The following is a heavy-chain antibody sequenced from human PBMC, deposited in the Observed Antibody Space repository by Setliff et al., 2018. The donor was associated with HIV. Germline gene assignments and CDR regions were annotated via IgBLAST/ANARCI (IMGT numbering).Heavy chain of an antibody. D-gene: IGHD2-15*01. V-gene: IGHV1-2*06. CDR3: ARDHVVCSGGTCRSDDPYYYYYMNV. CDR2: INPNSGPT. CDR1: GYTFTGYY. Sequence: ASVKVSCKASGYTFTGYYIHWVRQAPGQGLEWMGRINPNSGPTNYAQKFQGRVTMTRDTSISTAYMELSRLKSDDTAVYYCARDHVVCSGGTCRSDDPYYYYYMNVWGEGTTVTV. J-gene: IGHJ6*03.